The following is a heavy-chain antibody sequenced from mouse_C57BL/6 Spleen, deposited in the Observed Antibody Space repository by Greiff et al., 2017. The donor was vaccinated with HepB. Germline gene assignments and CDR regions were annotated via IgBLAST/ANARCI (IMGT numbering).Heavy chain of an antibody. V-gene: IGHV1-54*01. Sequence: QVQLQQSGAELVRPGTSVKVSCKASGYAFTNYLIEWVKQRPGQGLEWIGVINPGSGGTNYNEKFKGKATLTADKSSSTAYMQLSSLTSEDSAVYFCARGTAQVPFDYWGQGTTLTVSS. CDR1: GYAFTNYL. J-gene: IGHJ2*01. D-gene: IGHD3-2*02. CDR2: INPGSGGT. CDR3: ARGTAQVPFDY.